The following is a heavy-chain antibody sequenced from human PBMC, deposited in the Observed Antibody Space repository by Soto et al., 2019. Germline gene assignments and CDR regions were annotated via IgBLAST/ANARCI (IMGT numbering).Heavy chain of an antibody. CDR1: GGTFSGYA. D-gene: IGHD3-9*01. V-gene: IGHV1-69*13. CDR2: IIPIFGTA. CDR3: AREMGVRPYYDILTGYYPWFDP. J-gene: IGHJ5*02. Sequence: SVKVSCKASGGTFSGYAISWVRQAPGQGLEWMGGIIPIFGTANYAQKFQGRVTITADESTSTAYMELSSLRSEDTAVYYCAREMGVRPYYDILTGYYPWFDPWGQGTLVTVSS.